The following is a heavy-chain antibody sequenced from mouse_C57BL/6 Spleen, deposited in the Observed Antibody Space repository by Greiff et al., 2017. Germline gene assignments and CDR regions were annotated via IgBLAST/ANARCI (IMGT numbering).Heavy chain of an antibody. CDR3: TRRDWDY. D-gene: IGHD3-3*01. J-gene: IGHJ2*01. V-gene: IGHV1-15*01. CDR1: GYTFTDYA. CDR2: IDPETGGT. Sequence: QVQLLQSGAELVRPGASVTLSCKASGYTFTDYAMHWVKQTPVHGLEWIGAIDPETGGTAYNQKFKGKAILTADKSSSTAYVELRSLTSEDSAVYYCTRRDWDYWGQGTTLTVSS.